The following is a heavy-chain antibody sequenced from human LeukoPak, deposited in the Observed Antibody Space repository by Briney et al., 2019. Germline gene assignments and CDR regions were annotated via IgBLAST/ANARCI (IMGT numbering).Heavy chain of an antibody. CDR3: ARYSGSSRVFDY. CDR1: GDSVSSTSAA. J-gene: IGHJ4*02. CDR2: TYYRSKWYN. Sequence: SQTLSLTCAISGDSVSSTSAAWNWFRQSPSRGLEWLGRTYYRSKWYNDYAVSVKSRITINPDTSKSQFSPQLNSVTPDDTAVYYCARYSGSSRVFDYWGQGTLVTVSS. D-gene: IGHD6-6*01. V-gene: IGHV6-1*01.